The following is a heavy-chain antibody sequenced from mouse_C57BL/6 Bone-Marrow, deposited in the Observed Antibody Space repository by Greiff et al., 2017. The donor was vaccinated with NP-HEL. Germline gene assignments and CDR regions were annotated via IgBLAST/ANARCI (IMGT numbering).Heavy chain of an antibody. CDR1: GFTFSDYG. CDR3: ARLYDYGAWFAY. CDR2: ISSGSSTI. Sequence: EVKLMESGGGLVKPGGSLKLSCATSGFTFSDYGMHWVRQAPEKGLEWVAYISSGSSTIYYADTVKGRFTISRDNAKNTLFLQMTSLRSEDTAMYYCARLYDYGAWFAYWGQGTLVTVSA. D-gene: IGHD2-4*01. J-gene: IGHJ3*01. V-gene: IGHV5-17*01.